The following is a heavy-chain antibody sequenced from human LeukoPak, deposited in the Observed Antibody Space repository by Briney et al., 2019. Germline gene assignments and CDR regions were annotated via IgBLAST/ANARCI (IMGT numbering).Heavy chain of an antibody. V-gene: IGHV4-4*07. CDR2: IYTSGST. Sequence: SETLSLTCTVSGGSISSYYWSWVRQPAGKGLEWIGRIYTSGSTKYNPSLKSRVIMSVDTSKNQFSLKLSSVTAADAAVYYCARDGGYSSSTDWFDPWGQGTLVTVSS. J-gene: IGHJ5*02. D-gene: IGHD6-13*01. CDR3: ARDGGYSSSTDWFDP. CDR1: GGSISSYY.